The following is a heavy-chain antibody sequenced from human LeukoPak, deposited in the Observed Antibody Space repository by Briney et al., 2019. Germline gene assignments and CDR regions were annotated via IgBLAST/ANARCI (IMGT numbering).Heavy chain of an antibody. J-gene: IGHJ6*02. CDR1: GYTLTDYY. D-gene: IGHD1-26*01. Sequence: ASVKVSCKASGYTLTDYYMHWVRQAPGQGLEWMGWINPNSGGTNYAQKFQGRVTMTRDTSISTAYMELSRLRSDDTAVYYCARDKEELQYYYYYGMDVWGQGTTVTVSS. CDR3: ARDKEELQYYYYYGMDV. V-gene: IGHV1-2*02. CDR2: INPNSGGT.